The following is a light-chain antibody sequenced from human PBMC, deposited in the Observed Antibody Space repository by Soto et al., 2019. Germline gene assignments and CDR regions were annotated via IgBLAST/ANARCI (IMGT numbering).Light chain of an antibody. CDR2: DAS. CDR3: QQYNSFHQT. Sequence: DFQMTQSPSTLAAFVGDRVTITCRASQSINGWLAWYQQKPGRAPKLLIYDASSLESGVPSRFSGSGSATEFTLTISSLLPDDSATYYCQQYNSFHQTFGQGTKVEIK. J-gene: IGKJ1*01. V-gene: IGKV1-5*01. CDR1: QSINGW.